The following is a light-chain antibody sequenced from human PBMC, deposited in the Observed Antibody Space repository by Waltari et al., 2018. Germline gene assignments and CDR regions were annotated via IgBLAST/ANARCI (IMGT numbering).Light chain of an antibody. CDR3: CSYAGSSHV. Sequence: QSALTQPRSVSGSPGQSVTISCSGTSSAVGGYNFVSWYQHHPGKAPKLMIYDVTKRPSGVPDRFSGSKSGNTASLTISGLQAEDEADYYCCSYAGSSHVFGTGTKVTVL. CDR1: SSAVGGYNF. CDR2: DVT. V-gene: IGLV2-11*01. J-gene: IGLJ1*01.